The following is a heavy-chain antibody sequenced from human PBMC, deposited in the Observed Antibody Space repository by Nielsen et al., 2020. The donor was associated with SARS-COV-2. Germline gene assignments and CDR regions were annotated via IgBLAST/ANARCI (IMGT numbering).Heavy chain of an antibody. Sequence: VRQMPGKGLEWVSSITSNSYIYYADSVKGRFTISRDNAKNSLSLQMNSLRAEDTAVYYCARDDEQWLGAFDIWGQGTMVTVSS. CDR2: ITSNSYI. J-gene: IGHJ3*02. CDR3: ARDDEQWLGAFDI. V-gene: IGHV3-69-1*01. D-gene: IGHD6-19*01.